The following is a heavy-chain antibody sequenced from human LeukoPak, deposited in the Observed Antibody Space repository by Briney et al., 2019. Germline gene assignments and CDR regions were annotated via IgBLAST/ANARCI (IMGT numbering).Heavy chain of an antibody. CDR2: INHSGST. J-gene: IGHJ4*02. D-gene: IGHD4-17*01. CDR3: ARGYGSYSVY. Sequence: SETLSLTCTVSGGSISSYYWSWIRQPPGKGLEWIGEINHSGSTNYNPSLKSRVTISVDTSKNQFSLKLSSVTAADTAVYYCARGYGSYSVYWGQGTLVTVSS. V-gene: IGHV4-34*01. CDR1: GGSISSYY.